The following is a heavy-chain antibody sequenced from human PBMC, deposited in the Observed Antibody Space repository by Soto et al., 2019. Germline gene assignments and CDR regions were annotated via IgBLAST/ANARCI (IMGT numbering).Heavy chain of an antibody. Sequence: GGSLRLSCAASGFTFSSYSMNWVRRAPGKGLEWVSYISSSSSTIYYADSVKGRFTISRDNAKNSLYLQMNSLRDEDTAVYYCARRAELLWFGELFSYYYYGMDVWGQGTTVTVSS. V-gene: IGHV3-48*02. CDR2: ISSSSSTI. D-gene: IGHD3-10*01. CDR3: ARRAELLWFGELFSYYYYGMDV. CDR1: GFTFSSYS. J-gene: IGHJ6*02.